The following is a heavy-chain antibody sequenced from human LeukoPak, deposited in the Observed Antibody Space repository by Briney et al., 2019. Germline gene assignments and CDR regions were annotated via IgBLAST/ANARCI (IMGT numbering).Heavy chain of an antibody. CDR1: GFTFSSYS. J-gene: IGHJ4*02. CDR3: ARDGFPSGVKRYYFDY. V-gene: IGHV3-21*01. Sequence: GGSLRLSCAASGFTFSSYSMNWVRQAPGKGLEWVSSISSSSSYIYYADSVKGRFTISRDNAKNSLYLRMNNLRAEDTAVYYCARDGFPSGVKRYYFDYWGQGTLVTVSS. D-gene: IGHD3-10*01. CDR2: ISSSSSYI.